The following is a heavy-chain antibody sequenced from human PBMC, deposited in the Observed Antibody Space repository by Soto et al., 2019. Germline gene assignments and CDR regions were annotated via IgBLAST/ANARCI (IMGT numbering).Heavy chain of an antibody. CDR2: IYHSGSN. V-gene: IGHV4-30-2*01. Sequence: PSETLSLTCAVSGGSISSGGYSWSWIRQPPGKGLEWIGYIYHSGSNYYNPSLKSRVTISVDRTKNQFSLKLRSVTAADTAVYYCARGPDYGDYRTYYFDYWGQGXLVTVSS. J-gene: IGHJ4*02. D-gene: IGHD4-17*01. CDR3: ARGPDYGDYRTYYFDY. CDR1: GGSISSGGYS.